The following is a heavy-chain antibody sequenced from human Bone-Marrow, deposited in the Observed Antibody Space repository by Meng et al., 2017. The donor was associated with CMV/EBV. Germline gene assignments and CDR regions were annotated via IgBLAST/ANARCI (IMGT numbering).Heavy chain of an antibody. V-gene: IGHV1-46*01. CDR2: INPSGGST. Sequence: ASVKVSCKASGYTFTSYYMHWVRQAPGQGLEWMGIINPSGGSTSYAQKFQGRVTMTRDTSTSTVYMELSSLRSEDTAVYYCARGSWDSYDILTGSVAFDIWGQGTMVTV. D-gene: IGHD3-9*01. CDR1: GYTFTSYY. J-gene: IGHJ3*02. CDR3: ARGSWDSYDILTGSVAFDI.